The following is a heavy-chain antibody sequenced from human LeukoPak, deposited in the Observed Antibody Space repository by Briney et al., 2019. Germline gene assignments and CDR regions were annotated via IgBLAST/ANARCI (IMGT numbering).Heavy chain of an antibody. CDR2: INPNSGGT. Sequence: VSVKVSCKASGYTFTGYYMHWVRQAPGQGLEWMGRINPNSGGTNYAQKFQGWVTMTRDTSISTAYMELSRLRSDDTAVYYCARDKMATIKGNAFDIWGQGTMVTVSS. V-gene: IGHV1-2*04. J-gene: IGHJ3*02. CDR3: ARDKMATIKGNAFDI. CDR1: GYTFTGYY. D-gene: IGHD5-24*01.